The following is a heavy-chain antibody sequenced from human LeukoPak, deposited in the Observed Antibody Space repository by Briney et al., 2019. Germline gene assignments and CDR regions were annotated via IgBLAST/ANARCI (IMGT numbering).Heavy chain of an antibody. J-gene: IGHJ4*02. V-gene: IGHV3-7*01. D-gene: IGHD3-22*01. CDR2: IKQDGSEK. CDR1: GFTFSSYC. CDR3: ARLEEMAYYDSSGYYGSFDY. Sequence: GESLRLSCATSGFTFSSYCMTWVRQAPGKGLEWVANIKQDGSEKYYVDSVKGRFTISRDNAKNSLYLQMNSLRAEDTAVYYCARLEEMAYYDSSGYYGSFDYWGQGTLVTVSS.